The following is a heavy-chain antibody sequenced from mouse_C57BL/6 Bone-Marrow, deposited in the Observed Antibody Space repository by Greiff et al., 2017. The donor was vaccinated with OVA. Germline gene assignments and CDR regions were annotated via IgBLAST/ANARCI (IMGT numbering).Heavy chain of an antibody. Sequence: VQLQQSGPGLVQPSQSLSITCTVSGFSLTSYGVHWVRQSPGKGLEWLGVIWSGGSTDYNAAFISRLSISKDNSKSQVFFKMNSLQADDTAIYYCARKGHYYGSSYPFAYWGQGTLVTVSA. CDR1: GFSLTSYG. D-gene: IGHD1-1*01. CDR3: ARKGHYYGSSYPFAY. CDR2: IWSGGST. J-gene: IGHJ3*01. V-gene: IGHV2-2*01.